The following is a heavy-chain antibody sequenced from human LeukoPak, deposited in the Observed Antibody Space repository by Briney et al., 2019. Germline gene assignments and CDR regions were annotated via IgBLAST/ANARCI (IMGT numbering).Heavy chain of an antibody. Sequence: SQTLSLTCAISGDSVYSISVAWNWIRQSPSRGLEWLGRTYYRSKWYNEYAVSVKGRININPDPSKNQSSLPLNSVTPEDTALYYCALARSEYHYGMDVWGQGATVTVSS. CDR2: TYYRSKWYN. CDR3: ALARSEYHYGMDV. V-gene: IGHV6-1*01. CDR1: GDSVYSISVA. J-gene: IGHJ6*02.